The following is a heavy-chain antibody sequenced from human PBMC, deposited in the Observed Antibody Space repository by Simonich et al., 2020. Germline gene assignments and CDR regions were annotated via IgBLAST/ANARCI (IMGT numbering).Heavy chain of an antibody. V-gene: IGHV4-59*08. D-gene: IGHD1-26*01. CDR1: GGSISRYY. Sequence: QVQLQESGPGLVKPSETLSLTCTVSGGSISRYYWSWIRQPPGKGLEWIGYIYYSGSTNYNPSLKSRVTISVDTSKNQFSLKLSSVTAADPAVYYCARSLGYYYYYYGMDVWGQGTTVTVSS. CDR2: IYYSGST. CDR3: ARSLGYYYYYYGMDV. J-gene: IGHJ6*02.